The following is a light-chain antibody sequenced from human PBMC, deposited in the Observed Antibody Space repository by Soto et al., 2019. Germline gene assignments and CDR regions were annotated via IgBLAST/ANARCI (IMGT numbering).Light chain of an antibody. CDR3: QSYDSSVRMV. V-gene: IGLV1-40*01. Sequence: QSVLTQPPSVSVAPGQRVTISCTGSRSNIGAGYDVHWYQQLPGTAPKLLIYGNSHRPSGVPDRFSGSKSGTSASLAITGLQAEDEADYYCQSYDSSVRMVFGGGTKVTVL. CDR1: RSNIGAGYD. J-gene: IGLJ2*01. CDR2: GNS.